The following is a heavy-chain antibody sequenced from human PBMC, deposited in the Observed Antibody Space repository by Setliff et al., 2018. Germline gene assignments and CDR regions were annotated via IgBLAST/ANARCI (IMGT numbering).Heavy chain of an antibody. CDR3: ARGRDGYNDFDY. CDR2: IYYSGNT. V-gene: IGHV4-39*01. J-gene: IGHJ4*02. CDR1: GGSLSISNSY. D-gene: IGHD5-12*01. Sequence: SETLSLTCTVSGGSLSISNSYWGWIRQPPGKGLEWIGTIYYSGNTHYTPSLKSRVTISVDTSNNQFSLKLNSVTAADTGVYYCARGRDGYNDFDYWGQGTLVTVSS.